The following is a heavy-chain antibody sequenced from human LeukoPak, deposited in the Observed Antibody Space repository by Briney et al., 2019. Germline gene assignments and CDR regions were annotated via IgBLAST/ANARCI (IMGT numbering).Heavy chain of an antibody. CDR2: IIPIFGTA. J-gene: IGHJ4*02. Sequence: SVKVSCKASGYTFSSYAISWVRQAPGQGLEWMGGIIPIFGTANYAQKFQGRVTITADESTSTAYMELSSLRSEDTAVYYCASRFASGYSYAGFDYWGQGTLVTVSS. CDR3: ASRFASGYSYAGFDY. CDR1: GYTFSSYA. D-gene: IGHD5-18*01. V-gene: IGHV1-69*13.